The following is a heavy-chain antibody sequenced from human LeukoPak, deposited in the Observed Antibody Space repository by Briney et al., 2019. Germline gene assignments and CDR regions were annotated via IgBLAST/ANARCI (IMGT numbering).Heavy chain of an antibody. CDR3: ARGPLRYFDWLPPIDY. V-gene: IGHV4-34*01. D-gene: IGHD3-9*01. J-gene: IGHJ4*02. CDR2: INHSGST. Sequence: SETLPLTCAVYGGSFSGYYWSWIRQPPGKGLEWIGEINHSGSTNYNPSLKSRVTISVDTSKNQFSLKLSSVTAADTAVYYCARGPLRYFDWLPPIDYWGQGTLVTVSS. CDR1: GGSFSGYY.